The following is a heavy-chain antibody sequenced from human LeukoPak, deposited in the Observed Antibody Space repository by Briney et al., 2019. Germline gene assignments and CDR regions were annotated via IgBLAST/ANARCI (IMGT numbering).Heavy chain of an antibody. D-gene: IGHD3-9*01. CDR2: ISAYNGNT. CDR1: GYTFTSYG. Sequence: ASVKVSCKASGYTFTSYGISWARQAPGQGLEWMGWISAYNGNTNYAQKLQGRVTMTTDTSTSTAYMELRSLRSDDTAVYYCARDRAFSKYYDVLTGYSPGDYWGQGTLVTVSS. J-gene: IGHJ4*02. V-gene: IGHV1-18*04. CDR3: ARDRAFSKYYDVLTGYSPGDY.